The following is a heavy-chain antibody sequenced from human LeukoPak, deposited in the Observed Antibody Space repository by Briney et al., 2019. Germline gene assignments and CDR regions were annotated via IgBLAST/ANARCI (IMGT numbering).Heavy chain of an antibody. CDR1: GFTFSSYA. J-gene: IGHJ5*02. CDR2: IWYDGSNK. CDR3: ARRRITGTRGGYNWFDP. Sequence: GGSLRLSCAASGFTFSSYAMHWVRQAPGKGLEWVAVIWYDGSNKYYADSVKGRFTISRDNSKNTLYLQMNSLRAEDTAVYYCARRRITGTRGGYNWFDPGAREPWSPSPQ. V-gene: IGHV3-33*08. D-gene: IGHD1-20*01.